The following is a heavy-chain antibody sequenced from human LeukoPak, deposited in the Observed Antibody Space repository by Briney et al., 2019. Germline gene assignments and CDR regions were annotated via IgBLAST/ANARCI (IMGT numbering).Heavy chain of an antibody. Sequence: SETLSLTCTVSGGSISSSSYNWGWIRQPPGKGLEWIGSVYYSGSTYYNPSLKSRVTISVDTSKNQFSLKLSSVTAADTAVYYCAREDYATNWFDPWGQGTLVTVSS. CDR1: GGSISSSSYN. D-gene: IGHD3-16*01. CDR3: AREDYATNWFDP. V-gene: IGHV4-39*07. J-gene: IGHJ5*02. CDR2: VYYSGST.